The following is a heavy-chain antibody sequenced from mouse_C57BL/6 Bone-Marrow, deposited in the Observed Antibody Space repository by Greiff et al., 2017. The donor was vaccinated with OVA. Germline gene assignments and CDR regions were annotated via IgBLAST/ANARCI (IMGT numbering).Heavy chain of an antibody. Sequence: QVQLQQSGAELARPGASVKLSCKASGYTFTSYGISWVKQRTGQGLEWIGEIYPRSGNTYYNEKFKGKATLTADKSSSTAYMELSSLTSEDSAVYFCARNGYYPWFAYWGQGTLVTVSA. D-gene: IGHD2-3*01. CDR1: GYTFTSYG. CDR2: IYPRSGNT. V-gene: IGHV1-81*01. J-gene: IGHJ3*01. CDR3: ARNGYYPWFAY.